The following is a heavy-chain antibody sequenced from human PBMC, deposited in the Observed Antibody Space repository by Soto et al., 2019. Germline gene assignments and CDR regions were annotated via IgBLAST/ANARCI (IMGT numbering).Heavy chain of an antibody. D-gene: IGHD6-19*01. J-gene: IGHJ6*03. CDR3: ARDGIAVAGYYYYYYMDV. Sequence: GGSLRLSCAASGFTFSSYSMNWVRQAPGKGLEWVSYISSSSSTIYYADSVKGRFTIFRDNAKNSLYLQMNSLRAEDTAVYYCARDGIAVAGYYYYYYMDVWGKGTTVTVSS. CDR1: GFTFSSYS. V-gene: IGHV3-48*01. CDR2: ISSSSSTI.